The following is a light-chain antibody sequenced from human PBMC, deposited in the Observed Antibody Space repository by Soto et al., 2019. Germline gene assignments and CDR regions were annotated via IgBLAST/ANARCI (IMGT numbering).Light chain of an antibody. CDR2: DTS. V-gene: IGLV7-46*01. Sequence: QVVVTQEPSLTVSPGETVTLTCGSSTGDVTSDHFPYWFQQRPGQAPRTLIHDTSKRHSRTPARFSGSLLGGKAALTLSGAQPEDEADYYCFLSYSGARKVVGGGTKLTVL. J-gene: IGLJ2*01. CDR1: TGDVTSDHF. CDR3: FLSYSGARKV.